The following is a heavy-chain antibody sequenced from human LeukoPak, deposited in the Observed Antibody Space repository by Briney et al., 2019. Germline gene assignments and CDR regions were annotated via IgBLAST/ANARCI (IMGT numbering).Heavy chain of an antibody. J-gene: IGHJ4*02. CDR1: CGSIDRYY. CDR3: ARARFGEHFDY. D-gene: IGHD3-10*01. Sequence: PSETLSLTCTXSCGSIDRYYWSWIRQPPGKGLEWIGYIYYSGSTNYNPSLKSRVTISVDTSKNQFSLKLSSVTAAETAVYYCARARFGEHFDYWGQGTLVTVSS. CDR2: IYYSGST. V-gene: IGHV4-59*01.